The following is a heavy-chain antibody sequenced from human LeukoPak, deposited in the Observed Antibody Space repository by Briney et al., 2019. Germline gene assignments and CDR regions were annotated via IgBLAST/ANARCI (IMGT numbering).Heavy chain of an antibody. D-gene: IGHD2/OR15-2a*01. Sequence: SETLSLTCTVSGGSLSSYYWSWIRQPAGKGLEWIGRIYTSGSSNYNPSLKSRVTMSVDTSKNQFSLKLSSVTAADTAVYYCARDVFFRAHNWFDPWGQGTLVTVSS. CDR1: GGSLSSYY. CDR3: ARDVFFRAHNWFDP. J-gene: IGHJ5*02. V-gene: IGHV4-4*07. CDR2: IYTSGSS.